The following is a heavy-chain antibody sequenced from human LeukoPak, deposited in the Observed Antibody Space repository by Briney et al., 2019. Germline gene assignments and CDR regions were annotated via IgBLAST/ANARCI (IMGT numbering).Heavy chain of an antibody. CDR2: FDPEDGET. V-gene: IGHV1-24*01. CDR3: ATFPRYCSGGSCRLDPFDY. D-gene: IGHD2-15*01. Sequence: GASVKVSCKVSGYTLTELSMHWVRQAPGKGLEGMGGFDPEDGETNYAQKFQGRVTMTENTSTDTAYMELSSLRSEDTAVYYCATFPRYCSGGSCRLDPFDYWGQGTLVTVSS. CDR1: GYTLTELS. J-gene: IGHJ4*02.